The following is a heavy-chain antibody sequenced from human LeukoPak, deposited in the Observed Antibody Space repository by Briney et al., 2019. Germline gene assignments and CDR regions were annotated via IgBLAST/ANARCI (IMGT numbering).Heavy chain of an antibody. V-gene: IGHV3-23*01. D-gene: IGHD3-22*01. Sequence: PGGSLRLSCAASGFTFSSYAMSWVRQAPGKGLEWVSAINTPGGSTYYADSVKGRFTISRDNSKNTLYLQMNSLRAEDTALYYYARDKSSGYYYFDYWGQGTLVTVSS. J-gene: IGHJ4*02. CDR3: ARDKSSGYYYFDY. CDR2: INTPGGST. CDR1: GFTFSSYA.